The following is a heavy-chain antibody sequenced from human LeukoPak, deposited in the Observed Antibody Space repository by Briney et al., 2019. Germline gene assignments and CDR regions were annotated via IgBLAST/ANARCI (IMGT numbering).Heavy chain of an antibody. D-gene: IGHD6-19*01. CDR1: GLTLTRYS. Sequence: GGSLRLSCAASGLTLTRYSMNSVRQAPGKGLEWVSYISSSSSTIYYADSVKGRFTISRDNAKNSLYLQMNSLRAEDTAAYYSVMAGGEQSFDPWGEGTLVTVSS. V-gene: IGHV3-48*01. CDR2: ISSSSSTI. J-gene: IGHJ5*02. CDR3: VMAGGEQSFDP.